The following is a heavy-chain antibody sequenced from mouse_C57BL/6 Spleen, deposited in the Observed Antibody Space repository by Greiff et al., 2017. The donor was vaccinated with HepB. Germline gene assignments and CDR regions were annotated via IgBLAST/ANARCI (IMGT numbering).Heavy chain of an antibody. V-gene: IGHV1-39*01. D-gene: IGHD1-1*01. CDR3: ASRYYYGSSPYAMDY. Sequence: VQLQQSGPELVKPGASVKISCKASGYSFTDYNMNWVKQSNGKSLEWIGVINHNYGTTSYNQKFKGKATLTVDQSSSTAYMQLNSLTSEDSAVYYCASRYYYGSSPYAMDYWGQGTSVTVSS. CDR1: GYSFTDYN. J-gene: IGHJ4*01. CDR2: INHNYGTT.